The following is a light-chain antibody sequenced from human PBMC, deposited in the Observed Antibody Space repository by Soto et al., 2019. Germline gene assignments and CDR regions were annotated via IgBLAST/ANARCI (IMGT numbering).Light chain of an antibody. J-gene: IGKJ2*03. V-gene: IGKV1-39*01. Sequence: DIQMTQSPSSLSASVGDRVTITCRASQSISSYLNWYQQKPVKAPKLLIYAASSLQSGVPSRFSGSGSGTDFTLTISSLQPEDFATYYCQQSYSTPRFGQGTKLEIK. CDR2: AAS. CDR1: QSISSY. CDR3: QQSYSTPR.